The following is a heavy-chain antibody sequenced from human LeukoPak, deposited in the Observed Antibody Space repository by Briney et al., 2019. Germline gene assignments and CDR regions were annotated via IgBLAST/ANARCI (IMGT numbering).Heavy chain of an antibody. CDR1: GYTFTSYG. Sequence: VASVKVSCKASGYTFTSYGISWVRQAPGQGLEWMGWISAYNGNTNYAQKLQGRVTMTTDTSTSTAYMELRSLRSDDTAVYYCVSGAAAGYDFFGMDVWGQGTTVTVSS. D-gene: IGHD6-13*01. J-gene: IGHJ6*02. CDR2: ISAYNGNT. V-gene: IGHV1-18*01. CDR3: VSGAAAGYDFFGMDV.